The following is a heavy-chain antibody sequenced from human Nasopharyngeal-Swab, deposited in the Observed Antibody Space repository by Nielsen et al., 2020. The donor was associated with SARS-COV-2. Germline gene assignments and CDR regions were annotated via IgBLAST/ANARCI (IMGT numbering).Heavy chain of an antibody. Sequence: GESLKISCAASGFTFNNYNFNWVRQAPGKGLEWVSSISSSSRYIYYADSVKGRFTISRDNAKNSLYLQMNSLRAEDTAVYYCARDGLDYDFWSAYFMDVWGQGTTVIVSS. D-gene: IGHD3-3*01. CDR3: ARDGLDYDFWSAYFMDV. J-gene: IGHJ6*02. CDR1: GFTFNNYN. CDR2: ISSSSRYI. V-gene: IGHV3-21*01.